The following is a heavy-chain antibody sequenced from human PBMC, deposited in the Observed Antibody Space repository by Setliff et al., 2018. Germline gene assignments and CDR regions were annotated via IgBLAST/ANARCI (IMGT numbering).Heavy chain of an antibody. Sequence: PSETLSLTCTVSRGSIYSYFWSWIRQPPGKGLEWLGYIYHNGNTNYNPFLTSRVTMSVDTSKSQFSLKLRSVTAADTAVYYCARGSDYYDTSGYLYYFDYWGQGTLVTVSS. CDR3: ARGSDYYDTSGYLYYFDY. D-gene: IGHD3-22*01. J-gene: IGHJ4*02. V-gene: IGHV4-59*01. CDR2: IYHNGNT. CDR1: RGSIYSYF.